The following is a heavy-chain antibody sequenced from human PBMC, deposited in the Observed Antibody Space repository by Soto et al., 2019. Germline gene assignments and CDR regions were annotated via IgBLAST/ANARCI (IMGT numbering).Heavy chain of an antibody. CDR2: ISYDGSNK. CDR3: AREIERLLGF. Sequence: GGSLRLCCAASGFTFSSYAMHGVRQAPGKGLEWVAVISYDGSNKYYADSVKGRFTISRDNSKNTLYLQMNSLRAEDTAAYYCAREIERLLGFWGQGTLVTVSS. D-gene: IGHD3-3*01. J-gene: IGHJ4*02. CDR1: GFTFSSYA. V-gene: IGHV3-30-3*01.